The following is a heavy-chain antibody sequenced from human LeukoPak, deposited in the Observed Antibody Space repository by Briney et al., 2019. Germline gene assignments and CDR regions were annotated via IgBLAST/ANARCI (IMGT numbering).Heavy chain of an antibody. CDR3: ARVHGGNSEYYFDY. CDR2: IKQDGSEK. J-gene: IGHJ4*02. D-gene: IGHD4-23*01. Sequence: GGSLRLSCAASGFTFSSYTMTWVRQAPGKGLEWVASIKQDGSEKYYVDSVKGRFTISRDNAKNSLYLQMNSLRAEDTAVYYCARVHGGNSEYYFDYWGQGTLVTVSS. V-gene: IGHV3-7*04. CDR1: GFTFSSYT.